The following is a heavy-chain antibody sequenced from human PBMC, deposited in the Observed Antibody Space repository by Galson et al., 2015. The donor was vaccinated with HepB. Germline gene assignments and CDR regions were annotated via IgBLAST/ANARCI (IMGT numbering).Heavy chain of an antibody. Sequence: SVKVSCKASEGAFDYSSISWVRQAPGQGLEWMGGIIPVLGSAKYTQSFQTRVTFTADVSTRTAYMDLSGLTSEDTAIYYCATGNIFFHSYFYMGVWGNGTSVAVSS. CDR1: EGAFDYSS. J-gene: IGHJ6*03. CDR3: ATGNIFFHSYFYMGV. V-gene: IGHV1-69*13. CDR2: IIPVLGSA. D-gene: IGHD3-9*01.